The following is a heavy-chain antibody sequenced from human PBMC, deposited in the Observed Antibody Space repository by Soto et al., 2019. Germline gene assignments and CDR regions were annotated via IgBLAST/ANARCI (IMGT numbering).Heavy chain of an antibody. V-gene: IGHV3-23*01. CDR1: GFTFSSYA. J-gene: IGHJ4*02. Sequence: GGSLRLSCAASGFTFSSYAMSWVRQAPGKGLEWVSAISGSGGSTYYADSVKGRFTISRDNPKNTLYLQMNSLRAEDTAVYYCAKDPAETDSSGYYLFWGQGTLVTVSS. CDR2: ISGSGGST. CDR3: AKDPAETDSSGYYLF. D-gene: IGHD3-22*01.